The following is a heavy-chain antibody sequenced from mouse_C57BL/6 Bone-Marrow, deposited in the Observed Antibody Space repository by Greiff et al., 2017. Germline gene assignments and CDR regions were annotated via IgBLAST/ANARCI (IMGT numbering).Heavy chain of an antibody. CDR1: GFTFSDYG. V-gene: IGHV5-17*01. Sequence: EVHLVESGGGLVKPGGSLKLSCAASGFTFSDYGMHWVRQAPEKGLEWVAYISSGSSTTYYADKVKGRFTISRDNANNTLFLQMTSLRSEDTSMYYCARGYSNYFAWFAYWGQGTLVTVSA. J-gene: IGHJ3*01. CDR3: ARGYSNYFAWFAY. D-gene: IGHD2-5*01. CDR2: ISSGSSTT.